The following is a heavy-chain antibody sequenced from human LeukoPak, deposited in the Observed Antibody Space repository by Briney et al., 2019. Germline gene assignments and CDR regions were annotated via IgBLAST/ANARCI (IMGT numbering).Heavy chain of an antibody. CDR2: ISWNSGSI. CDR1: GFTFDDYA. V-gene: IGHV3-9*01. Sequence: GGSLRLSCAASGFTFDDYAMHWVRQAPGKGLEWVSGISWNSGSIGYADSVKGRFTISRDNAKNSLYLQMNSLRAEDTALYYCAKAGYSGYADNYYFDYWGQGTLVTVSS. D-gene: IGHD5-12*01. CDR3: AKAGYSGYADNYYFDY. J-gene: IGHJ4*02.